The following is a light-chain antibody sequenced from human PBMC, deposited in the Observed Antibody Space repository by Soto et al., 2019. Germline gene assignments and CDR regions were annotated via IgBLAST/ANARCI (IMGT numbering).Light chain of an antibody. CDR2: EVN. J-gene: IGLJ3*02. CDR3: SSYTSSSTFA. Sequence: QSALTQPPSVSGSPGQSVTISCTGTSSDVGSYNRVSWYQQPPGTAPKLLIYEVNNRPSGVPDRFSGSKSDNTASLTISGLQAEDEADYYCSSYTSSSTFAFGGGTKVTVL. CDR1: SSDVGSYNR. V-gene: IGLV2-18*02.